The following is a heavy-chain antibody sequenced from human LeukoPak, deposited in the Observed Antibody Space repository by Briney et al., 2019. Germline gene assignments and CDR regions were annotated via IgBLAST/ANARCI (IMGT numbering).Heavy chain of an antibody. J-gene: IGHJ4*02. Sequence: PSETLSLTCTVSGGSISSYYWSWIRQPPGKGLEWIGYIYYSGGTNYNPPLKSRVTISVDTSKNQFSLKLSSVTAADTAVYYCARSSGSYHPLDYWGQGTLVTVSS. CDR2: IYYSGGT. CDR1: GGSISSYY. D-gene: IGHD1-26*01. CDR3: ARSSGSYHPLDY. V-gene: IGHV4-59*01.